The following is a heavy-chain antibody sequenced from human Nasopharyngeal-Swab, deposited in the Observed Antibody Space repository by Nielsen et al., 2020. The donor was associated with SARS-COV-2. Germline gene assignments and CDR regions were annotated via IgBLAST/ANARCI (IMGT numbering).Heavy chain of an antibody. V-gene: IGHV3-23*01. Sequence: WIPQPPGKGLEWVSSVSGRDSTYYADSVKGRFTISRDISKNTLYLQMNSLRAEDTAVYYCAKDRNSAYYYYMDVWGKGTTVTVSS. CDR3: AKDRNSAYYYYMDV. CDR2: VSGRDST. D-gene: IGHD1-26*01. J-gene: IGHJ6*03.